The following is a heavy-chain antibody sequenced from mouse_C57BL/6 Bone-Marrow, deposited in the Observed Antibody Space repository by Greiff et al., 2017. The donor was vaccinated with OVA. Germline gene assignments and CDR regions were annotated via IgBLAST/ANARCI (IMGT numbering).Heavy chain of an antibody. J-gene: IGHJ2*01. CDR2: ISDGGSYT. V-gene: IGHV5-4*03. CDR1: GFTFSSYA. D-gene: IGHD2-4*01. CDR3: AMITTLFDY. Sequence: EVKLMESGGGLVKPGGSLKLSCAASGFTFSSYAMSWVRQTPEKRLEWVATISDGGSYTYYPDNVKGRFTISRDNAKNNLYLQMSHLKSEDTAMYDCAMITTLFDYWGQGTTLTVSS.